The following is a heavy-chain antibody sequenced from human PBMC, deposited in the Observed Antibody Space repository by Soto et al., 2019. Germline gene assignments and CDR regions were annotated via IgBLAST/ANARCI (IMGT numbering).Heavy chain of an antibody. CDR3: ARRGTSAAAAGWFDP. D-gene: IGHD3-16*01. CDR2: VYWDDDK. Sequence: QITLKESGPALVKPTQTLTLTCSSSGFSLTTAGMGVGWIRQPPGKAPEWVALVYWDDDKRYNPSLRSRLTITEDTSKSLVVVTLTDMDPVDTGTYYCARRGTSAAAAGWFDPWGQGILVTVSS. J-gene: IGHJ5*02. V-gene: IGHV2-5*02. CDR1: GFSLTTAGMG.